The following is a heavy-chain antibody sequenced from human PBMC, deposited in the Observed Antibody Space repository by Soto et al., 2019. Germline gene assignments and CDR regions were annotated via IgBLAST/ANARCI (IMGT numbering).Heavy chain of an antibody. D-gene: IGHD3-10*01. J-gene: IGHJ4*01. Sequence: SETRSLTCTVSGGSISSGGYYWSWILHPPGKGLEWIGYIDYSASTNYNPSLKSRITISVDTSKNQFSLNLISVTAADTAVYYCARMHYFGSGKPNDYWGKGNMVTVSA. V-gene: IGHV4-30-4*01. CDR1: GGSISSGGYY. CDR2: IDYSAST. CDR3: ARMHYFGSGKPNDY.